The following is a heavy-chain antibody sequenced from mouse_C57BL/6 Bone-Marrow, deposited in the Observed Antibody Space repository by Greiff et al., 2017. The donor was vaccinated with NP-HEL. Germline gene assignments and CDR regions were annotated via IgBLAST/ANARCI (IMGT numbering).Heavy chain of an antibody. CDR3: ASRDYDGEYYFDY. V-gene: IGHV14-2*01. Sequence: VQLKESGAELVKPGASVKLSCTASGFNIKDYYMHWVKQRTEQGLEWIGRIDPEDGETKYAPKFQGKATITADTSSNTAYLQLSSLTSEDTAVYYCASRDYDGEYYFDYWGQGTTLTVSS. D-gene: IGHD2-4*01. CDR1: GFNIKDYY. CDR2: IDPEDGET. J-gene: IGHJ2*01.